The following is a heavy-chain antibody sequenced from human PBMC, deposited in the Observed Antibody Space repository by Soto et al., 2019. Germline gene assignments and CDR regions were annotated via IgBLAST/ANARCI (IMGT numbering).Heavy chain of an antibody. CDR1: GFSISSGGYY. CDR2: IYYSGST. J-gene: IGHJ6*03. Sequence: SETLSLTCTFSGFSISSGGYYLSWIRQHPGKGLEWIGYIYYSGSTYYNPSLKSRVTISVDTSKNQFSLKLSSVTAADTAVYYCARGPPFYYMDVWGKGTTVTVSS. CDR3: ARGPPFYYMDV. V-gene: IGHV4-31*03.